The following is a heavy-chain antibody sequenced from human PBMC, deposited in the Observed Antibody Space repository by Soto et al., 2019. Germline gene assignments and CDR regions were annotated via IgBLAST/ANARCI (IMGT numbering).Heavy chain of an antibody. D-gene: IGHD2-2*01. V-gene: IGHV1-69*12. J-gene: IGHJ6*02. CDR3: ARDPPPDCISASGSSPSWYDYYGMDV. CDR2: IIPIFGTA. Sequence: QVQLVQSGAEVKKPGSSVKVSCKASGGTFSSYAISWVRQAPGQGLEWMGGIIPIFGTANYAQKFQGRVTITADESKGTAYRELTSLRFEDTAVYDCARDPPPDCISASGSSPSWYDYYGMDVWGQGTTVTVSS. CDR1: GGTFSSYA.